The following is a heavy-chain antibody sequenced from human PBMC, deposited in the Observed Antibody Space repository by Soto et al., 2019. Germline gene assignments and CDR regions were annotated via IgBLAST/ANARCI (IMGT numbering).Heavy chain of an antibody. Sequence: GSLRLSCAASGFTFSSYYMHWVRQAPGRGLVWVSRISSDGSSTSYADSVKGRFTISRDNAKNTLYLKMNSLRAEDTAVYYCTGQNWKGPDYWGQGTLVTVSS. CDR3: TGQNWKGPDY. J-gene: IGHJ4*02. D-gene: IGHD1-1*01. V-gene: IGHV3-74*01. CDR2: ISSDGSST. CDR1: GFTFSSYY.